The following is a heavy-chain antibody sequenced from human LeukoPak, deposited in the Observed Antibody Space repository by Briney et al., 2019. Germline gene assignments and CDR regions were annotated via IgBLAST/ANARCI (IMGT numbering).Heavy chain of an antibody. CDR1: GASISSSY. CDR2: IHYSGST. Sequence: SETLSLTCTVSGASISSSYWSWVRQPPGKGLEWIGYIHYSGSTNYNPSLKSRVTISVDTSKNQVSLKLSSVTAADTALYYCAREGGGYGLDVWGQGTTVTVS. V-gene: IGHV4-59*12. CDR3: AREGGGYGLDV. D-gene: IGHD3-10*01. J-gene: IGHJ6*02.